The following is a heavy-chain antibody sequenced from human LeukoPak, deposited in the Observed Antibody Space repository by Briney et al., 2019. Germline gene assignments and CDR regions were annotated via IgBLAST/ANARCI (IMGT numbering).Heavy chain of an antibody. CDR3: AKEYGYSSTRISYYYYGMDV. J-gene: IGHJ6*02. Sequence: GGSLRLSCAASGFTFSSYGMRWVRQAPGKGLEWVAVISYDGSNKYYADSVKGRFTISRDNSKNTLYLQMNSLRAEDTAVYYCAKEYGYSSTRISYYYYGMDVWGQGTTVTVSS. CDR2: ISYDGSNK. D-gene: IGHD2-2*01. V-gene: IGHV3-30*18. CDR1: GFTFSSYG.